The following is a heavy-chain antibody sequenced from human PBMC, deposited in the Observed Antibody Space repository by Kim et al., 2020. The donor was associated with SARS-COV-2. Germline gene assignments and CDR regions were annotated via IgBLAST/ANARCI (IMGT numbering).Heavy chain of an antibody. CDR3: ARDSVGDLDY. D-gene: IGHD3-10*01. Sequence: SETLSLTCTVSGGSISSSSYYWAWIRQPPGKGLEWIGSIYYSGSTYYNPSLKSRVTLSVDTSKNQFSLRLNSVTAADTAVYYCARDSVGDLDYWGQGTLVTVSS. CDR1: GGSISSSSYY. CDR2: IYYSGST. V-gene: IGHV4-39*07. J-gene: IGHJ4*02.